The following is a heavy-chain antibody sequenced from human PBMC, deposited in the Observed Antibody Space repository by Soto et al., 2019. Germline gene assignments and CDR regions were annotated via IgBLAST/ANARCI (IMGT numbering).Heavy chain of an antibody. D-gene: IGHD1-26*01. Sequence: EVQLLESGGGLVQPGGSLRLSCAASGFTFSSYAMRWVRQAPGKGLEWVSAISGGGDSTYYADSVKGRFTISRDNSKNTLYLQMNSLRGEDTAVYHCARRGSGSYYDYWGQGTLVTVSS. J-gene: IGHJ4*02. V-gene: IGHV3-23*01. CDR3: ARRGSGSYYDY. CDR2: ISGGGDST. CDR1: GFTFSSYA.